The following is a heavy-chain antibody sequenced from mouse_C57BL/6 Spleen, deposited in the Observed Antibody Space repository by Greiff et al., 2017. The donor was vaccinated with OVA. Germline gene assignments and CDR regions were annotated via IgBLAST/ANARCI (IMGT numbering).Heavy chain of an antibody. J-gene: IGHJ4*01. Sequence: EVKLVESGPELVKPGASVKIPCKASGYTFTDYNMDWVKQSHGKSLEWIGDINPNNGGTIYNQKFKGKATLTVDKSSSTAYMELRSLTSEDTAVYYCARRPFITTVVGAMDYWGQGTSVTVSS. V-gene: IGHV1-18*01. D-gene: IGHD1-1*01. CDR2: INPNNGGT. CDR3: ARRPFITTVVGAMDY. CDR1: GYTFTDYN.